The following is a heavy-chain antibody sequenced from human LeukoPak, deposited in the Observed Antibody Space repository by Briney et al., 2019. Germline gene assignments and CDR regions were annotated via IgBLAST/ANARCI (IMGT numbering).Heavy chain of an antibody. J-gene: IGHJ4*02. V-gene: IGHV4-34*01. CDR3: AIRGELLQDPIDY. CDR2: INHSGST. CDR1: GGSFSGYY. Sequence: PSETLSLTCAVYGGSFSGYYWSWIRQPPGKGLEWIGEINHSGSTNYNPSLRSRVTISVDTSKNQFSLKLSSVTAADTAVYYCAIRGELLQDPIDYWGQGTLVTVSS. D-gene: IGHD3-10*01.